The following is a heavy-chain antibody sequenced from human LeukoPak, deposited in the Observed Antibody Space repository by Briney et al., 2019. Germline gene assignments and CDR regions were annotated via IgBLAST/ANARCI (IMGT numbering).Heavy chain of an antibody. CDR1: GFTFSDYA. CDR2: ISGSGGTT. V-gene: IGHV3-23*01. CDR3: AKFALRYCSGGSCHPFDY. J-gene: IGHJ4*02. D-gene: IGHD2-15*01. Sequence: PGGSLRLSCATSGFTFSDYAMSWVRQAPGKGLEWVSAISGSGGTTYYADSVKGRFTISRDNSKNTLYLQMNSLGAEDTAVYYCAKFALRYCSGGSCHPFDYWGQGTLVTVSS.